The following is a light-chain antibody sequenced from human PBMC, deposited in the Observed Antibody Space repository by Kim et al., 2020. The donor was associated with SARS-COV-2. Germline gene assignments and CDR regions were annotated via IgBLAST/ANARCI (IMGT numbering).Light chain of an antibody. V-gene: IGLV2-14*03. J-gene: IGLJ3*02. CDR3: SSYTSTKTWV. CDR2: DVT. CDR1: NSDIGDYNY. Sequence: QSITHSCTGTNSDIGDYNYVSWYQQHPGKAPKLMIHDVTKRPSGVSYRFSGSKSGNTASLTISGLQADDAADYYCSSYTSTKTWVFGGGTKVTVL.